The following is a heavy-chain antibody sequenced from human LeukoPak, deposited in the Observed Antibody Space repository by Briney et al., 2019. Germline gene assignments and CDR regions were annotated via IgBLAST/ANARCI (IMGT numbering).Heavy chain of an antibody. CDR1: GFTFSSYS. CDR3: AKDPASKGY. Sequence: PGGSPRLSCAASGFTFSSYSMNWVRQASGKGLEWVGRIRSKANSYATAYAASVKGRFTISRDDSKNTAYLQMNSLKTEDTAVYYCAKDPASKGYWGQGTLVTVSS. V-gene: IGHV3-73*01. J-gene: IGHJ4*02. CDR2: IRSKANSYAT.